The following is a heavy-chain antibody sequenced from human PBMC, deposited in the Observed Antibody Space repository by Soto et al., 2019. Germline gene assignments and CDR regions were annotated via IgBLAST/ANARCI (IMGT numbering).Heavy chain of an antibody. D-gene: IGHD2-8*02. CDR3: ASSLLVGYGLEGESD. V-gene: IGHV1-18*01. Sequence: QVQLVQSGAEVKKPGASVKVSCKASGYTFTSYGISWVRQAPGQGREWMGWISAYNGNTNYAQKLQGRVTMTTDTSTRTAYMELRRLRTDDTAVYYCASSLLVGYGLEGESDWGQGTLVTVSS. J-gene: IGHJ4*02. CDR1: GYTFTSYG. CDR2: ISAYNGNT.